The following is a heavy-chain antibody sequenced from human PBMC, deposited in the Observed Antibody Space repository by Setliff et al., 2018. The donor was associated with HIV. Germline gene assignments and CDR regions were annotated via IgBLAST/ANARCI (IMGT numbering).Heavy chain of an antibody. Sequence: SETLSLTCTVSGDSISSSTFYWGWIRQPPGKGLERIGSIYYSGTTYYNPSLKSRVAISVDTSKNQFSLKLSSVTAADTAVYYCARPRLRGSGAFDIWGQGTMGTVS. CDR2: IYYSGTT. J-gene: IGHJ3*02. V-gene: IGHV4-39*01. CDR3: ARPRLRGSGAFDI. D-gene: IGHD2-21*01. CDR1: GDSISSSTFY.